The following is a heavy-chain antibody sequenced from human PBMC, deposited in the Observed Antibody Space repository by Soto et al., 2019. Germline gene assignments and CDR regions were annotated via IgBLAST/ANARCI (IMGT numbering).Heavy chain of an antibody. V-gene: IGHV3-21*01. CDR1: GFTFSSYS. J-gene: IGHJ4*02. CDR3: AREGIAAAVDY. D-gene: IGHD6-13*01. CDR2: ISSSSSYI. Sequence: EVQLVESGGGLVTPGGSLRLSCAASGFTFSSYSMNWVRQAPGKGLEWVSSISSSSSYIYYADSVKGRFTISRDNAKNSLYLQVNSLRAKDTAVYYCAREGIAAAVDYWGQGTLVTVSS.